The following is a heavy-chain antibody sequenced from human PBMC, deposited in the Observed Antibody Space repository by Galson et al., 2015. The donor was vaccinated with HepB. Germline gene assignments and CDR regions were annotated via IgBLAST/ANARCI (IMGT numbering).Heavy chain of an antibody. V-gene: IGHV1-3*01. CDR2: INAGNGNT. J-gene: IGHJ4*02. CDR1: GYTFTSYA. D-gene: IGHD4-17*01. CDR3: ARDYGDYVGFFDY. Sequence: SVKVSCKASGYTFTSYAMHWVRQAPGQRLEWMGWINAGNGNTKYSQKFQGRVTITRDTSASTAYMELSSLRSEDTAVYYCARDYGDYVGFFDYWGQGTLVTVSS.